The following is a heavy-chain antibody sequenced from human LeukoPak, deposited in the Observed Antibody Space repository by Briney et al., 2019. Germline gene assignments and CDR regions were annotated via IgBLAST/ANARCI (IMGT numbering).Heavy chain of an antibody. Sequence: PSETLSLTCAVYGGSFSGYYWSWIRQPPGEGLEWIGEINHSGSTNYNPSLKSRVTISVDTSKNQFSLKLSSVTAADTAVYYCARAKIVVVPAGWLDPWGQGTLVTVSS. V-gene: IGHV4-34*01. J-gene: IGHJ5*02. CDR1: GGSFSGYY. D-gene: IGHD2-2*01. CDR3: ARAKIVVVPAGWLDP. CDR2: INHSGST.